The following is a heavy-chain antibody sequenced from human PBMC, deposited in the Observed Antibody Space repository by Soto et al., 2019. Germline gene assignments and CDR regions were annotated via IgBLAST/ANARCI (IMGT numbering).Heavy chain of an antibody. V-gene: IGHV4-59*08. CDR1: GGSISSYY. CDR2: IYYSGST. CDR3: ARSENLRSEFYYGSGDAFDI. D-gene: IGHD3-10*01. J-gene: IGHJ3*02. Sequence: SETLSLTCTVSGGSISSYYWSWIRQPPGKGLEWIGYIYYSGSTNYNPSLKSRVTISVDTSKNQFSLKLSSVTAADTAVYYCARSENLRSEFYYGSGDAFDIWGQGTMVTV.